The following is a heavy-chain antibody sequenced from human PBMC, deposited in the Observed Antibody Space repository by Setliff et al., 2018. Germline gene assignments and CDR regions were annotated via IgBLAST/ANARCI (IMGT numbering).Heavy chain of an antibody. D-gene: IGHD4-17*01. V-gene: IGHV1-69-2*01. CDR2: VDPKDGQA. CDR3: ASDGTHYGDYDMLY. CDR1: GYRFIVYY. Sequence: ASVKVSCKGSGYRFIVYYIHWVRQTPGKGLEWMGRVDPKDGQAIYAKKFQGRFTITAEESTSTVYMELSSLTFADTAVYYCASDGTHYGDYDMLYWGHGTLVTVSS. J-gene: IGHJ4*01.